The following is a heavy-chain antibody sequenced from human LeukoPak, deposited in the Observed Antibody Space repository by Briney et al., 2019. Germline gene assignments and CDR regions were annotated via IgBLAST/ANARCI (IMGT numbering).Heavy chain of an antibody. J-gene: IGHJ4*02. CDR1: GGSISSGGYS. CDR3: ARGRFYGSGSYLDY. D-gene: IGHD3-10*01. CDR2: IYHSGST. V-gene: IGHV4-30-2*01. Sequence: PSETLSLTCAVSGGSISSGGYSWSWIRQPPGKGLEWIGYIYHSGSTYYNPSLKSRVTISVDRSKNQFSLKLSSVTAADTAVYYCARGRFYGSGSYLDYWGQGTLVTVSS.